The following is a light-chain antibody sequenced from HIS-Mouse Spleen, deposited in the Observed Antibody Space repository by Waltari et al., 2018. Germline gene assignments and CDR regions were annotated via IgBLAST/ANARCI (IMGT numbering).Light chain of an antibody. CDR1: SSNLGSNT. CDR3: AAWDDSLNGWV. J-gene: IGLJ3*02. CDR2: SNN. Sequence: QSVLTQPPSASGTPGQRVTISCSGSSSNLGSNTVHWYQQLPGTAPKLLIYSNNQRPSGVPDRFSGSKSGTSASLAISGLQSEDEADYYCAAWDDSLNGWVFGGGTKLTVL. V-gene: IGLV1-44*01.